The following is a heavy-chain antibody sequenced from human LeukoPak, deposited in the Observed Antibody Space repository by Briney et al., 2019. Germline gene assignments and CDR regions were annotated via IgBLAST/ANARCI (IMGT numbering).Heavy chain of an antibody. Sequence: GGSLRLSCEASEFTVTTNHMSWVRQAPGEGLEWVSTMYSDGRTFYADFVKGRFTISRDDSQNIVYLQMNGLRGEDTAVYFCAREPGTCASPTCQTGYYYSGMDVWGQGTTVTVSS. J-gene: IGHJ6*02. CDR1: EFTVTTNH. D-gene: IGHD3-10*01. CDR3: AREPGTCASPTCQTGYYYSGMDV. V-gene: IGHV3-66*01. CDR2: MYSDGRT.